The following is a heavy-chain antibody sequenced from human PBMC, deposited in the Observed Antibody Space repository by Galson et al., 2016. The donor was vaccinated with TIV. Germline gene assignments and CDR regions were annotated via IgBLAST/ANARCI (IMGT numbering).Heavy chain of an antibody. Sequence: LSLTCAVYGGSFSGDYWSWIRQSPGKGLEWIGEINYLGATSYNPSLKSRVTISVDTSKNQFSLKMISVTAADTAVYYCARDLPSTDLAIFYYAGMDFWGQGIAVTVSS. D-gene: IGHD4-11*01. J-gene: IGHJ6*02. CDR1: GGSFSGDY. V-gene: IGHV4-34*01. CDR3: ARDLPSTDLAIFYYAGMDF. CDR2: INYLGAT.